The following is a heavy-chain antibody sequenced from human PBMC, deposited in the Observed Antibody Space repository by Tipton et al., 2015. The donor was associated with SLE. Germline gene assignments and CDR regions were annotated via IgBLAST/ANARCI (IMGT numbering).Heavy chain of an antibody. CDR2: ISPYNGNT. CDR1: GYTFTTYS. CDR3: ARVYYDSLTGYHHLDY. J-gene: IGHJ4*02. Sequence: VQLVQSGAEVKKPGASVKVSCKASGYTFTTYSISWVRQAPGQGLEWMGWISPYNGNTNSAQRLQGRVTMTTDTSTSTAYMELRSLRSDDTAMYYCARVYYDSLTGYHHLDYWGQGTLVSVSS. V-gene: IGHV1-18*01. D-gene: IGHD3-9*01.